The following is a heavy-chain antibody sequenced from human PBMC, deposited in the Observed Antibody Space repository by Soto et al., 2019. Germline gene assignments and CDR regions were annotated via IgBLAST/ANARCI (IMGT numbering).Heavy chain of an antibody. D-gene: IGHD3-22*01. Sequence: PGGSLRLSCAASGFTFSSYAVGWVRQAPGEGPEWISSISGSGSTIYYADSVKGRFTISRDNSKNTLYLQMSSLRAEDTAVYYCAKVFYYYDSSGYYYFDYWGQGTLVTVSS. V-gene: IGHV3-23*01. J-gene: IGHJ4*02. CDR3: AKVFYYYDSSGYYYFDY. CDR2: ISGSGSTI. CDR1: GFTFSSYA.